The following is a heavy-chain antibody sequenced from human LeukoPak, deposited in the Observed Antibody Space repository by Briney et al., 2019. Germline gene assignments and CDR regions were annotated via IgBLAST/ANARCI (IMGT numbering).Heavy chain of an antibody. V-gene: IGHV1-69*13. D-gene: IGHD4-23*01. CDR1: GGTFSSYA. Sequence: SVKVSCKASGGTFSSYAISWVRQAPGQGLEWMGGIIPIFGTANYAQKFQGRVTITADESTSTAYMELSSLRSEDTAVYYCARIPLNKAVTYYYYYMDVWGKGTTVTVSS. CDR2: IIPIFGTA. J-gene: IGHJ6*03. CDR3: ARIPLNKAVTYYYYYMDV.